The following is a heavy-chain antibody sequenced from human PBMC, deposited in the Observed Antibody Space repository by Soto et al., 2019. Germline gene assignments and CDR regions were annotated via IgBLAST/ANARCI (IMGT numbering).Heavy chain of an antibody. V-gene: IGHV3-73*01. CDR3: IEDYGDYWYFDL. D-gene: IGHD4-17*01. CDR2: IRSKANSYAT. Sequence: GGSLRLSCAASGFTFSGSAMHWVRQASGKGLEWVGRIRSKANSYATAYAASVKGRFTISRDDSKNTAYLQMNSLKTEDTAVYYCIEDYGDYWYFDLWGRGTLVTVSS. CDR1: GFTFSGSA. J-gene: IGHJ2*01.